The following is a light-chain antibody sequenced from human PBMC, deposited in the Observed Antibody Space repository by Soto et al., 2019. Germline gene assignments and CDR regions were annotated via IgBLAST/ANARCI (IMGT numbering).Light chain of an antibody. V-gene: IGLV2-14*03. Sequence: QSVLTQPASVSGSPGQSITISCTGTSGDVGRYNYVSWYQQHPGKAPKLIIYDVTNRPSGVSDRLSGSKSVNTASLTISGLQTEDEADYYCSSYTSSGTRVFGTGTKLTVL. J-gene: IGLJ1*01. CDR1: SGDVGRYNY. CDR3: SSYTSSGTRV. CDR2: DVT.